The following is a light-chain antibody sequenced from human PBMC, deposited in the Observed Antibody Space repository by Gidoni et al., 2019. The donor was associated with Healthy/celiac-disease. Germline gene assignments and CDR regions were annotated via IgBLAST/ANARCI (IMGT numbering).Light chain of an antibody. CDR1: NIGSKS. V-gene: IGLV3-21*02. Sequence: SYVLTQPPSVSVAPGQTARITWGGNNIGSKSVHWYQQKPGQAPVLVVYDDSDRPSGNPERFSGSNSGNTATLTISRVEAGDEADYYCQVWDSSSDHVVFGGGTKLTVL. CDR2: DDS. J-gene: IGLJ2*01. CDR3: QVWDSSSDHVV.